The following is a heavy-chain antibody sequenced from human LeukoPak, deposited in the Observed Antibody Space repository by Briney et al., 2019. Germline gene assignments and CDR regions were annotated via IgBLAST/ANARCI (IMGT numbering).Heavy chain of an antibody. CDR3: ARDYDFWSGSYDAFDI. D-gene: IGHD3-3*01. J-gene: IGHJ3*02. CDR1: GYTFTSYG. V-gene: IGHV1-18*01. Sequence: ASVKVSCKASGYTFTSYGISWVRQAPGQGLEWMGWISAYNGNTNYAQKLQGRVTMTTDTSTSTAYMELRSLRSGDTAVYYCARDYDFWSGSYDAFDIWGQGTMVTVSS. CDR2: ISAYNGNT.